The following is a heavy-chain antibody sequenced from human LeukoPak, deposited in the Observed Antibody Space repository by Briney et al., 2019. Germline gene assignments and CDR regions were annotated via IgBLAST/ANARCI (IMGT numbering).Heavy chain of an antibody. J-gene: IGHJ4*02. CDR1: GVSISNSRSF. D-gene: IGHD3-22*01. CDR2: IFSGGNM. Sequence: KASQTLSLTCTVSGVSISNSRSFWAWIRQPRGKGLERFVGIFSGGNMYYNRSLSRLFSMSIDMYKFQFTWTFTDTTAADTGFYYCARPHPGSSRGYVGFSGQGILVTVSS. CDR3: ARPHPGSSRGYVGF. V-gene: IGHV4-39*01.